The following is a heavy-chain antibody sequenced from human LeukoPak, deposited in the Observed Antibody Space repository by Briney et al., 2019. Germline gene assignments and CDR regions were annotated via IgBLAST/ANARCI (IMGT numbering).Heavy chain of an antibody. Sequence: GESLKISCKGSGYSFTSYWIGWVRQMPGKGLEWMGIIYPGDSDTRYSPSFQGQVTISADKSISTAYLQWSSLKASDTAMYYGARQKYYYGSGSRHPFDYWGQGTLVTVSS. CDR3: ARQKYYYGSGSRHPFDY. CDR1: GYSFTSYW. CDR2: IYPGDSDT. V-gene: IGHV5-51*01. D-gene: IGHD3-10*01. J-gene: IGHJ4*02.